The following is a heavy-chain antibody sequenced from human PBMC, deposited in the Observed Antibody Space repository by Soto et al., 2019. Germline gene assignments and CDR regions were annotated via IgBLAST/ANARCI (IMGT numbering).Heavy chain of an antibody. V-gene: IGHV1-8*01. CDR2: MNPKSGDT. CDR1: GYSFTTYD. D-gene: IGHD6-19*01. Sequence: QVQLVQSGAEVKKPGASMKVSCKASGYSFTTYDINWVRQATGQGLEWMGWMNPKSGDTDYAHKFQGRVSMTRDTSMTTAYMELSSLTSEDSGVYYCAISLLRLAVAHVAPPDEDYWGQGTLVTVSS. J-gene: IGHJ4*02. CDR3: AISLLRLAVAHVAPPDEDY.